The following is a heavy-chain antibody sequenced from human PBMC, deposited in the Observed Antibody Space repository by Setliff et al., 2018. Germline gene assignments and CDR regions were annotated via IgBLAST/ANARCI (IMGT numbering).Heavy chain of an antibody. CDR2: ISAYNGNT. J-gene: IGHJ4*03. V-gene: IGHV1-18*01. CDR1: GYTFTSYA. CDR3: AGVSEAAAAGFDY. Sequence: ASVKVSCKASGYTFTSYAFSWVRQAPGQGLEWMGWISAYNGNTNYAQKFQGRVTMTTDTSTSTAYMELRSLRSDDTAVYYCAGVSEAAAAGFDYWGQGTTVTVSS. D-gene: IGHD6-13*01.